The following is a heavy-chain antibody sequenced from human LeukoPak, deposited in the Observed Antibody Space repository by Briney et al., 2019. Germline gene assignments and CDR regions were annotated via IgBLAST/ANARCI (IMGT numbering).Heavy chain of an antibody. CDR1: GGSISSYY. Sequence: PSETLSLTCTVSGGSISSYYWSWIRQPPGKGLEWIGYIYYSGSTNYNPSLKSRVTISVDTSKNQFSLKLSSVTAADTAVYYCARGPGSWYYYYGMDVWGQGTTVTVSS. CDR2: IYYSGST. D-gene: IGHD6-13*01. CDR3: ARGPGSWYYYYGMDV. J-gene: IGHJ6*02. V-gene: IGHV4-59*01.